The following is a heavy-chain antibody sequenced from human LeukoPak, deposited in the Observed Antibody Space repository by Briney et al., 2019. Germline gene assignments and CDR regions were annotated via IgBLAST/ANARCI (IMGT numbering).Heavy chain of an antibody. CDR1: GFTFSITW. Sequence: KPGRSLRPSCPAAGFTFSITWMSCVRQAPGNLLEWVGRIKRNIDGGTTDYAAPVNGGFTISRDDSKSTLYLQMNSLKTEDTAVYYCVTGLGRTGHDYWGQGTLVTVSS. V-gene: IGHV3-15*01. D-gene: IGHD1/OR15-1a*01. CDR2: IKRNIDGGTT. CDR3: VTGLGRTGHDY. J-gene: IGHJ4*02.